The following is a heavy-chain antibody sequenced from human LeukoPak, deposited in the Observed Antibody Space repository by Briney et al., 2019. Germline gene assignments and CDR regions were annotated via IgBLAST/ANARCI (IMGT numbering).Heavy chain of an antibody. CDR3: ARHRIMITFYGMDV. Sequence: INWVRQAXGQGFEWMGWINAGNGNTKYSQKFQGRVTITRDTSASTAYMELSSLRSEDTAVYYCARHRIMITFYGMDVWGQGTTVTVSS. J-gene: IGHJ6*02. D-gene: IGHD3-16*01. V-gene: IGHV1-3*01. CDR2: INAGNGNT.